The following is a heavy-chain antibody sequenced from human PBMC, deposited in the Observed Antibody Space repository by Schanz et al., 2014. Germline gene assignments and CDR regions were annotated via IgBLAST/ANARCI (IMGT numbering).Heavy chain of an antibody. CDR3: AYYDVLTGFDY. J-gene: IGHJ4*02. Sequence: EVQLVESGGGMVQPGGSLRLSCAASGFTFSDHYMDWVRQAPGKGLEWVGRITNKPNNYNTEYAASVKGRFTISRDDSRNSLYLQMSSLKTEDTAVYYCAYYDVLTGFDYWGQGTQVTVSS. V-gene: IGHV3-72*01. CDR1: GFTFSDHY. CDR2: ITNKPNNYNT. D-gene: IGHD3-9*01.